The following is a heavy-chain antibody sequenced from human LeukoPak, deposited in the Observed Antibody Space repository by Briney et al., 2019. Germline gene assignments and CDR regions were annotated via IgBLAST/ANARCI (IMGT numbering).Heavy chain of an antibody. CDR2: IYYSVSS. D-gene: IGHD3-22*01. CDR1: GGSISGSSYC. CDR3: ARIAPSITMIVGRDALDT. V-gene: IGHV4-39*01. Sequence: LGTLSLSCTVSGGSISGSSYCWGCTRQPPGEGREWNRSIYYSVSSYPHPLLKGRVTISVDTPKTQFIFKLSSVTAADTAVYYSARIAPSITMIVGRDALDTWGQGTMSTFSS. J-gene: IGHJ3*02.